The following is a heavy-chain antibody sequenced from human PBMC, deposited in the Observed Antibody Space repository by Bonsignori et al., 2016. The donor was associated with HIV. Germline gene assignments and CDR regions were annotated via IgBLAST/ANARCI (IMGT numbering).Heavy chain of an antibody. CDR3: ARAREGIVVRSAFDI. D-gene: IGHD3-22*01. V-gene: IGHV3-21*01. CDR2: ISSSSSYI. Sequence: GGSLRLSCAASGFTFSSYSMNWVRQAPGKGLEWVSSISSSSSYIYYADSVKGRFTISRDNAKNSLYLQMNSLRAEDTAVYYCARAREGIVVRSAFDIWGQGTMVTVSS. J-gene: IGHJ3*02. CDR1: GFTFSSYS.